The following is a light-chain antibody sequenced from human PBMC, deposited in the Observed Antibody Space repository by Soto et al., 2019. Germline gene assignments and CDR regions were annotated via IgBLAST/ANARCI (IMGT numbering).Light chain of an antibody. CDR1: QTVSTY. J-gene: IGKJ3*01. CDR2: DAS. CDR3: QQRTNCLT. Sequence: EIVLTQSPATLSLSPGERVTLSCRASQTVSTYLAWYQQKPGQAPRLLIYDASDRATGIPAMFSGSGSGTDCTLTISSPEPEDSAVYYCQQRTNCLTFGPGTKVDIK. V-gene: IGKV3-11*01.